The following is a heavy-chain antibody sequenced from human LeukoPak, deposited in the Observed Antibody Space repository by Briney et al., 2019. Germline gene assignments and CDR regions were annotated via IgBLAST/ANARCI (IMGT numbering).Heavy chain of an antibody. CDR1: GVSYSPGH. CDR2: ICDNGNT. V-gene: IGHV4-59*03. CDR3: ATGRDSYKTGH. D-gene: IGHD5-24*01. Sequence: SETLSLTCTFSGVSYSPGHWSWIRQPPGKGLEWIGVICDNGNTDYNPSLKSRVTISVDTSERQFSLKLSSLAAADTAVYYCATGRDSYKTGHWGQGTLVTVSS. J-gene: IGHJ4*02.